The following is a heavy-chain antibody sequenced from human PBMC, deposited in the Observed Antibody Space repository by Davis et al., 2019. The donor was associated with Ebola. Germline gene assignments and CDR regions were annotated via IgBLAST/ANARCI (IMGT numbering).Heavy chain of an antibody. CDR2: INPHNGNT. V-gene: IGHV1-18*01. CDR3: ARVITMVRGVMFTYGGMDV. CDR1: GYTFTSYG. Sequence: AASVKVSCKASGYTFTSYGISWVRQAPGQGLEWMGWINPHNGNTNYAQNVQGRVIMTSDTATTTAYMEVGSLRSDDTAVYYCARVITMVRGVMFTYGGMDVWGKGTTVTVSS. J-gene: IGHJ6*04. D-gene: IGHD3-10*01.